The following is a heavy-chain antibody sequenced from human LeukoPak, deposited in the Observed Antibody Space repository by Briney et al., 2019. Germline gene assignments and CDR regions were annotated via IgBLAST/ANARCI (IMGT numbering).Heavy chain of an antibody. Sequence: GGSLRLSCAASGFSVSSTWMSWVRQAPGKGLEWVGRIRSTGDGGTTDHAAPVKGRFTISRDGSKNTLTLQMNGLKPEDTAVYYCTTYNSRDAFDIWGQGTMVTVSS. CDR2: IRSTGDGGTT. J-gene: IGHJ3*02. V-gene: IGHV3-15*01. CDR3: TTYNSRDAFDI. CDR1: GFSVSSTW. D-gene: IGHD2/OR15-2a*01.